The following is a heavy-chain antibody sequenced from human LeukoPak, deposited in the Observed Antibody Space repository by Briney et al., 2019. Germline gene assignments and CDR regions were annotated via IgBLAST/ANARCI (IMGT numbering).Heavy chain of an antibody. D-gene: IGHD6-13*01. CDR2: INAGNGNT. V-gene: IGHV1-3*01. CDR3: ARDAGPSSSWYTRPNVFDY. J-gene: IGHJ4*02. CDR1: GYTFTSYA. Sequence: GASVKVSCKASGYTFTSYAMHWVRQAPGQRLEWMGWINAGNGNTKYSQKLQGRVTMTTDTSTSTAYMELRSLRSDDTAVYYCARDAGPSSSWYTRPNVFDYWGQGTLVTVSS.